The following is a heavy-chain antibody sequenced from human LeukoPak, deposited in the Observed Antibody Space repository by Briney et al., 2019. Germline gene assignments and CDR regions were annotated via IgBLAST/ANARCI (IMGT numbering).Heavy chain of an antibody. CDR2: MFHSGST. CDR3: ARLGQTVTGFYSPDI. CDR1: GASISGNY. V-gene: IGHV4-59*12. Sequence: KASETLSLTCSVSGASISGNYWSWLRQPPGKGLEFIGYMFHSGSTNYNPSLKSRVITSLDASKNQFSLKLFSVTAADTAVYYCARLGQTVTGFYSPDIWGQGTMVTVSS. D-gene: IGHD3-9*01. J-gene: IGHJ3*02.